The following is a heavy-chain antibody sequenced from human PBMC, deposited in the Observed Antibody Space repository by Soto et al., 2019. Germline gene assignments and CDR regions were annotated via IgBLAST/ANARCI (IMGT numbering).Heavy chain of an antibody. J-gene: IGHJ4*02. CDR1: GGSFSGYY. CDR2: INHSGST. V-gene: IGHV4-34*01. CDR3: ARSRIQLWSNAFDY. Sequence: SETLSLTCAVYGGSFSGYYWSWIRQPPGKGLEWIGEINHSGSTNYNPSLKSRVTISVDTSKNQFSLKLSSVTAADTAVYYCARSRIQLWSNAFDYWGQGTLVTVSS. D-gene: IGHD5-18*01.